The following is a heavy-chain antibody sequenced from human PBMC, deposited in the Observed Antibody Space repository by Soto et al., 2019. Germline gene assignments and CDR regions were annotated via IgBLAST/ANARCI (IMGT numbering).Heavy chain of an antibody. CDR3: LRYGVAATY. J-gene: IGHJ4*02. D-gene: IGHD2-8*01. CDR2: MNPNSGNT. CDR1: GYTFTTYN. Sequence: GASVKVSCKASGYTFTTYNSNWVRQATGQGPEWMGWMNPNSGNTGYAQKLQDRITLTRDTSINTAYMELSSLRSDDTAVYFCLRYGVAATYWGQGTQVTSPQ. V-gene: IGHV1-8*01.